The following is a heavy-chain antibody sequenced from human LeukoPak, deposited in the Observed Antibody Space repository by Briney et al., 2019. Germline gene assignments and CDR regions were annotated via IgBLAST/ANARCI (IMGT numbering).Heavy chain of an antibody. Sequence: ASVKVSCKVSGYTLTELSMHWVRQAPGKGLEWMGGFDPEDGETIYAQKFQGRVTITADESTSTAYTELSSLRSEDTAVYYCARGRSGWEYYFDYWGQGTLVTVSS. J-gene: IGHJ4*02. D-gene: IGHD1-26*01. V-gene: IGHV1-24*01. CDR1: GYTLTELS. CDR3: ARGRSGWEYYFDY. CDR2: FDPEDGET.